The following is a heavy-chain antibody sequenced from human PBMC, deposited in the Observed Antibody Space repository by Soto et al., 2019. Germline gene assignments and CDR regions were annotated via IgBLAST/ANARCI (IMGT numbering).Heavy chain of an antibody. CDR1: GGSTSSGGFY. V-gene: IGHV4-31*03. Sequence: PSQSLSLTCTVSGGSTSSGGFYWSWIRQHPGKGLEWIGYIYYSGISYYNPSLKRRVSISIDTSRNQFSMTLYSVTAADTAVYDGARNGCTYGMDVWGQGATVTVSS. J-gene: IGHJ6*02. CDR2: IYYSGIS. CDR3: ARNGCTYGMDV. D-gene: IGHD1-1*01.